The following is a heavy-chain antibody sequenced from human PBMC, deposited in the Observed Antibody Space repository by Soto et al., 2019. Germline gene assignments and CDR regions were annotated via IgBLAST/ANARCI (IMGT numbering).Heavy chain of an antibody. CDR3: ARAEGYTYGYLSY. Sequence: ASVKVSCKASGYTFTSYAMHWVRQAPGQRLEWMGWINAGNGNTKYSQKFQGRVTITRDTSASTAYMELSSLRSEDTAVYYCARAEGYTYGYLSYWRHGTLVTVSS. D-gene: IGHD5-18*01. V-gene: IGHV1-3*01. CDR1: GYTFTSYA. J-gene: IGHJ4*01. CDR2: INAGNGNT.